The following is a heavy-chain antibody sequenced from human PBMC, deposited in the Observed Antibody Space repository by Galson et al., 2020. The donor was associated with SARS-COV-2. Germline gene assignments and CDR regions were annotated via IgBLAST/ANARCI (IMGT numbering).Heavy chain of an antibody. CDR1: GYTFTSYG. Sequence: ASVTVSCKASGYTFTSYGISWVRQAPGQGLEWMGWISAYNGNTNYAQKLQGRVTMTTDTSTSTAYMELRSLRSDDTAVYYCARDFNSSSSYYYYGMDVWGQGTTVTVSS. V-gene: IGHV1-18*01. D-gene: IGHD6-6*01. J-gene: IGHJ6*02. CDR2: ISAYNGNT. CDR3: ARDFNSSSSYYYYGMDV.